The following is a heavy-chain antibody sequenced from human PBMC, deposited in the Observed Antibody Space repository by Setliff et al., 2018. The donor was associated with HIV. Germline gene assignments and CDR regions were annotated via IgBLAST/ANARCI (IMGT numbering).Heavy chain of an antibody. CDR1: GGSITTYY. V-gene: IGHV4-4*07. CDR2: IYPTGST. CDR3: AREVDNPRDAFDI. Sequence: PSETLSLTCTVSGGSITTYYWSWIRQPAGKVLEWIGHIYPTGSTDYNPSLKSRVTMSIDTSKNQFSLKLSSMTAADTALYYCAREVDNPRDAFDIWAQGTMVTVSS. J-gene: IGHJ3*02.